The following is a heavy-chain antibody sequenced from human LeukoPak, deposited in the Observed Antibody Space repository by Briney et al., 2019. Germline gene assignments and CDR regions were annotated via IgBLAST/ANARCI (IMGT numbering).Heavy chain of an antibody. V-gene: IGHV4-39*01. J-gene: IGHJ4*02. CDR2: IYYSGST. CDR3: ARRAYDFWSGYYPGGVD. Sequence: KPSETLSLTCTVSGGSISSSSYYWGWIRQPPGKGLEWIGSIYYSGSTYYNPSLKSRVTISVDTSKNQFSLKLSSVTAADTAVYYCARRAYDFWSGYYPGGVDWGQGTLVTVPS. CDR1: GGSISSSSYY. D-gene: IGHD3-3*01.